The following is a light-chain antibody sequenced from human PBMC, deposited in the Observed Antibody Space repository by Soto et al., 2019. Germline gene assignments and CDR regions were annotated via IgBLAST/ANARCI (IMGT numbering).Light chain of an antibody. V-gene: IGKV3-15*01. CDR1: QSVSSN. CDR2: GAS. CDR3: QQYNNWPPWT. Sequence: MVVTKSATTLSVSPGERATLSCRASQSVSSNLAWYQQNPGQSPRLLIYGASTRATGIPARFSGSGSGTEFTLTISSLQSEDFAVYYCQQYNNWPPWTFGQGTKVDIK. J-gene: IGKJ1*01.